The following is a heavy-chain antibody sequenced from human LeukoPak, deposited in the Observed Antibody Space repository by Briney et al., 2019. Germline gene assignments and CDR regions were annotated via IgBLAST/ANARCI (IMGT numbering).Heavy chain of an antibody. CDR3: AKGSSGWYYNWFDP. D-gene: IGHD6-19*01. J-gene: IGHJ5*02. CDR1: GFTFSSYA. Sequence: GGSLRLSCAASGFTFSSYAMSWVRQAPGKGLEWVSAISGSGGSTYYADSVKGRFTISRDNSKNTLYLQMNSLRAEDTAVHYCAKGSSGWYYNWFDPWGQGTLVTVSS. CDR2: ISGSGGST. V-gene: IGHV3-23*01.